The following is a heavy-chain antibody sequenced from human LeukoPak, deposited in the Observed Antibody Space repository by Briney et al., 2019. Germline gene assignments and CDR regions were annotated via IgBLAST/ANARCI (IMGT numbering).Heavy chain of an antibody. CDR2: INPNSGGT. J-gene: IGHJ4*02. V-gene: IGHV1-2*02. CDR1: GYTFTGYY. CDR3: ARDLLVGATSGNY. D-gene: IGHD1-26*01. Sequence: SVKVSCKASGYTFTGYYMHWVRQAPGQGFEWMGWINPNSGGTNYAQKFQGRVTMTRDTSISTAYMELSRLRSDDTAVYYCARDLLVGATSGNYWGQGTLVTVSS.